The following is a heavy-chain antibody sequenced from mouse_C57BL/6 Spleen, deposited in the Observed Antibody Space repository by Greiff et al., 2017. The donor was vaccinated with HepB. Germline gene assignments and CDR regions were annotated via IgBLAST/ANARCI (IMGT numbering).Heavy chain of an antibody. CDR1: GFTFSSYG. CDR3: AREVRESKRGAWFAY. Sequence: EVQLVESGGDLVKPGGSLKLSCAASGFTFSSYGMSWVRQTPDKRLEWVATISSGGSYTYYPDSVKGRVTFSRDNAKNTLYLQMSSLKSEDTAMYYCAREVRESKRGAWFAYWGQGTLVTVSA. J-gene: IGHJ3*01. CDR2: ISSGGSYT. D-gene: IGHD1-3*01. V-gene: IGHV5-6*01.